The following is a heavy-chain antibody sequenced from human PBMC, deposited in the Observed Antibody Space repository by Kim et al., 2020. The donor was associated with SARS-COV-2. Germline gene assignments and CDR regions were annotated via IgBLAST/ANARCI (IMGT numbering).Heavy chain of an antibody. CDR2: INSDGSTT. J-gene: IGHJ4*02. CDR3: YFYYDSSAPGGH. Sequence: GGSLRLSCAASGFTFSSYWMNWVRQAPGKGLVWVSVINSDGSTTNYADSVKGRFTISRDNAKNTLYLQMNSLRAEDTAVYYCYFYYDSSAPGGHWGQGTLLTVSS. D-gene: IGHD3-22*01. V-gene: IGHV3-74*01. CDR1: GFTFSSYW.